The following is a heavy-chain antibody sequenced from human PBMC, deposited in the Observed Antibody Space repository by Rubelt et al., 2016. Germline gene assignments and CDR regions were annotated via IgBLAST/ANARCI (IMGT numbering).Heavy chain of an antibody. V-gene: IGHV3-21*01. D-gene: IGHD4-23*01. J-gene: IGHJ6*02. Sequence: MNWVRQAPGKGLEWVSSISSSSYIYYADSVKGRFTISRDNAKNSLYLQMNSLRAEDTAVYYCARFGKDYSGMDVWGQGTTVTVSS. CDR2: ISSSSYI. CDR3: ARFGKDYSGMDV.